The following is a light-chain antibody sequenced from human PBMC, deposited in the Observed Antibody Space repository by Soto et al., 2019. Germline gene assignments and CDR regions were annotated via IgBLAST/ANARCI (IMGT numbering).Light chain of an antibody. V-gene: IGKV3-11*01. CDR2: DAS. CDR3: QQRSNWPPGLT. CDR1: QSVSSY. Sequence: EIVLTQSPATLPLYPGERATLSCSASQSVSSYLAWYQKKPGQAPRLLLYDASNRATGIPTRFSGSGSGTDFTLTSSSLEPEDFAVYYCQQRSNWPPGLTFGGGTKVEIK. J-gene: IGKJ4*01.